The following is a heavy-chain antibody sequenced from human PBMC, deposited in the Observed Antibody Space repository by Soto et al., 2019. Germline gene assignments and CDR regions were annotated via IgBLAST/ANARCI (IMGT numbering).Heavy chain of an antibody. J-gene: IGHJ4*02. CDR1: GFTSSSYA. D-gene: IGHD6-19*01. CDR3: AKEGSDTRIAVAGYFDY. CDR2: ISGSGGST. V-gene: IGHV3-23*01. Sequence: GGSLRLSCAASGFTSSSYAMSWVRQAPGKGLEWVSAISGSGGSTYYADSVKGRFTISRDNSKNTLYLQMNSLRAEDTAVYYCAKEGSDTRIAVAGYFDYRGQGTLVTVSS.